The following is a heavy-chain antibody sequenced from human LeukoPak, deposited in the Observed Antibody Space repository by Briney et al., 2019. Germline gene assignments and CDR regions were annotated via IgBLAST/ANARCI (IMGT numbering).Heavy chain of an antibody. CDR2: IYYSGST. D-gene: IGHD2-2*01. CDR1: GGSISSYY. CDR3: ARGGVVPGLDY. V-gene: IGHV4-59*01. J-gene: IGHJ4*02. Sequence: SETLSLTCTVSGGSISSYYWSWIRQPPGNGLEWIGYIYYSGSTNYNPSLKSRVTISVDTSKNQFSLKLSSVTAADTAVYYCARGGVVPGLDYWGQGTLVTVSS.